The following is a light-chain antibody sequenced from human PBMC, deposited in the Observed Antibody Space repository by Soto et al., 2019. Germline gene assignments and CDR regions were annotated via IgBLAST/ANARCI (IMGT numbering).Light chain of an antibody. V-gene: IGLV2-8*01. CDR3: SSYTGGNPSYV. Sequence: QSALTQPPSASGSPGQSFTISFTGTSRDVGGYDYVSWYQQHPGKAPKLMIYEVTIRPSGVSDRFSGSKSGNTASLTVSGLQAEDEADYYCSSYTGGNPSYVFGTGTKVTVL. J-gene: IGLJ1*01. CDR2: EVT. CDR1: SRDVGGYDY.